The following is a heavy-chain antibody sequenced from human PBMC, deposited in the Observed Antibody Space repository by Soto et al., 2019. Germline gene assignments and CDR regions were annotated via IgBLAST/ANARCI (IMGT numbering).Heavy chain of an antibody. V-gene: IGHV3-7*01. CDR3: ARVPGTPRYWDF. CDR1: GFTFSNYW. Sequence: GGSLRLSCAASGFTFSNYWMSWVRRAPGKGLEWVADINQDGSEKYYVDSVKGRFTISRDNAENSLYLQMNSLSAEDTAVYYCARVPGTPRYWDFWGQGTPVTVSS. CDR2: INQDGSEK. J-gene: IGHJ4*02.